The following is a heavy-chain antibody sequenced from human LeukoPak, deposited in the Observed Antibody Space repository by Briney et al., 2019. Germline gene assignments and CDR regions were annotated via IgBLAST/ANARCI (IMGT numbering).Heavy chain of an antibody. CDR2: IYPGDSET. V-gene: IGHV5-51*01. CDR3: ARHDGCSGGPCYSDY. J-gene: IGHJ4*02. CDR1: GYSLNAYW. Sequence: GEPLKIFRQGFGYSLNAYWIGWGGQMPGKGLEWMGIIYPGDSETRYSPSFQGQVTISADNSLSTVYLQWSRLKALDTAMYYCARHDGCSGGPCYSDYWGQGTLVTVSS. D-gene: IGHD2-15*01.